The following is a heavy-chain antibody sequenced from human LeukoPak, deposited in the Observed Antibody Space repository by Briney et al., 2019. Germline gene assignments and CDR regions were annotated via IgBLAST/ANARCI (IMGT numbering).Heavy chain of an antibody. V-gene: IGHV1-69*06. Sequence: SVKVSCKASGGTFSSYAISWVRQAPGQGREWMGGIIPIFGTANYAQKFQGRVTITADKSTSTAYMELSRLRSGDTAGYLCVRAAGRGYSYGYGGVDYWGQGTLVTVSS. CDR2: IIPIFGTA. J-gene: IGHJ4*02. CDR1: GGTFSSYA. D-gene: IGHD5-18*01. CDR3: VRAAGRGYSYGYGGVDY.